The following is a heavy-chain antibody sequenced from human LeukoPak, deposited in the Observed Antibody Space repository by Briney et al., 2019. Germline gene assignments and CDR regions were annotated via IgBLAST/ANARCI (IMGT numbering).Heavy chain of an antibody. CDR3: ARDPYYYDSSGL. D-gene: IGHD3-22*01. V-gene: IGHV4-34*01. CDR1: GGSFSGYY. Sequence: SETLSLTYAVYGGSFSGYYWSWIRQPPGKGLEWIGEINHSGSTNYNPSLKSRVTISVDTSKNQFSLKLSSVTAADTAVYYCARDPYYYDSSGLWGQGTLVTVSS. CDR2: INHSGST. J-gene: IGHJ4*02.